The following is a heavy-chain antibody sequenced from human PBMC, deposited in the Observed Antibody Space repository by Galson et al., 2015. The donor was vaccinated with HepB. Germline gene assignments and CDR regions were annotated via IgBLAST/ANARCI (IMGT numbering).Heavy chain of an antibody. J-gene: IGHJ6*02. D-gene: IGHD1-26*01. CDR1: GCIFSSYG. CDR3: AREGVVGSYYFSHYFYGMDV. Sequence: SVKVSCKASGCIFSSYGISWVRQAPGQGLQWMGWISAYNGNTNYAQKVQARVILTTDTSTNTAYMELRSLRSDDTAVYYCAREGVVGSYYFSHYFYGMDVWGQGTTVTVAS. V-gene: IGHV1-18*04. CDR2: ISAYNGNT.